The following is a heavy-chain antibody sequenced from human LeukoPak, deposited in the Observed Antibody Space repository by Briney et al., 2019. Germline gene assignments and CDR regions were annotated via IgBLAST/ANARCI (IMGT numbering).Heavy chain of an antibody. CDR1: GGSISSSSYY. V-gene: IGHV4-39*07. CDR3: ALQVIVGAAYFDY. Sequence: PSETLSLTCTVSGGSISSSSYYWGWIRQPPGKGLEWIGSIYYSGSTYYNPSLKSRVTISVDTSKNQFSLKLSSVTAADTAVYYCALQVIVGAAYFDYWGQGTLVTVSS. CDR2: IYYSGST. J-gene: IGHJ4*02. D-gene: IGHD1-26*01.